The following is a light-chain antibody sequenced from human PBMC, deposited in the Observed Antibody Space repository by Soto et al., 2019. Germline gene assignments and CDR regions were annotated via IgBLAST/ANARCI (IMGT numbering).Light chain of an antibody. J-gene: IGLJ2*01. Sequence: QSVLTQPASVSGSPGQSITISCTGTSSDVGGYNYVSWYQQHPGKAPKLLIHDVSNRPSGISTRFSGSKSGNTASLTISGLQAEDEAEYPCSSYASSSTVLFGGGTKVTVL. CDR1: SSDVGGYNY. CDR2: DVS. CDR3: SSYASSSTVL. V-gene: IGLV2-14*03.